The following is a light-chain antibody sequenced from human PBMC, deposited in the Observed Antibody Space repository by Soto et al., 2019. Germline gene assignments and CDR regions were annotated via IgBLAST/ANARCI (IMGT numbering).Light chain of an antibody. V-gene: IGLV2-14*01. Sequence: QSALTQPASVSGSPGQSITISCTGTSSDVGGYNYVSWYQQHPGKAPKLMIYGVSNRPSGVSNRFSGSKSGNTSSLTISGLQAEDWADYYCSSYTSSSTFYVFGTGTKVTVL. J-gene: IGLJ1*01. CDR1: SSDVGGYNY. CDR2: GVS. CDR3: SSYTSSSTFYV.